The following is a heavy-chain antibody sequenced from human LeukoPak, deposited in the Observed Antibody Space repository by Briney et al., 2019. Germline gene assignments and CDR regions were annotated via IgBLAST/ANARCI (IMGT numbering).Heavy chain of an antibody. CDR1: GFTFDDYA. D-gene: IGHD1-20*01. CDR3: AILSGTAYYYYGMDV. CDR2: ISWNSGGI. Sequence: GRSLRLSCAASGFTFDDYAMHWVRQAPGKGLEWVSGISWNSGGIGYADSVKGRFTISRDNAKNSLYLQMNSLRAEDTALYYCAILSGTAYYYYGMDVWGQGTTVTVSS. J-gene: IGHJ6*02. V-gene: IGHV3-9*01.